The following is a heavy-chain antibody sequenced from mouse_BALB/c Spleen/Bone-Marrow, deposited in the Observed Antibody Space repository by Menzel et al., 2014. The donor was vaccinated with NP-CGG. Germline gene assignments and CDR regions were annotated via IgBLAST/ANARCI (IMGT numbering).Heavy chain of an antibody. CDR2: IDPENGNT. J-gene: IGHJ4*01. CDR3: ARGDGYAMDY. Sequence: EVQLQQSGAEIVRPGALVKLSCKASGFNIKDYYMQWVKQRPEQGLEWIGWIDPENGNTIYDPKFQGKASITADTSSNTAYLQHSSLTSEDTAVYYCARGDGYAMDYWGQGTSVTVSS. CDR1: GFNIKDYY. V-gene: IGHV14-1*02.